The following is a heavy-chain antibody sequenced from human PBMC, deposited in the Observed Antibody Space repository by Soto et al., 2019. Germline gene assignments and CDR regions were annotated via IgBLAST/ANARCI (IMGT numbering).Heavy chain of an antibody. Sequence: PSETLSLTCTASGGSISSYYWSWIRQPPGKGLEWIGYIYYSGSTNYNPSPKSRVTISVDTSKNQFSLKLSSVTAADTAVYYCARGTITMVINWGQGTLVTVSS. V-gene: IGHV4-59*01. CDR3: ARGTITMVIN. D-gene: IGHD3-10*01. CDR1: GGSISSYY. J-gene: IGHJ4*02. CDR2: IYYSGST.